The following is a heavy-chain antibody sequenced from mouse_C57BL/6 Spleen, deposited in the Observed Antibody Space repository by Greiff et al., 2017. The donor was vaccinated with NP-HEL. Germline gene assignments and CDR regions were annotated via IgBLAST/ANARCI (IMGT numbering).Heavy chain of an antibody. CDR3: ARLDYYGSSDWYFDV. D-gene: IGHD1-1*01. CDR2: INPSTGGT. J-gene: IGHJ1*03. V-gene: IGHV1-42*01. CDR1: GYSFTGYY. Sequence: EVKLEESGPELVKPGASVKISCKASGYSFTGYYMNWVKQSPEKSLEWIGEINPSTGGTTYNQKFKAKATLTVDKSSSTAYMQLKSLTSEDSAVYYCARLDYYGSSDWYFDVWGTGTTVTVSS.